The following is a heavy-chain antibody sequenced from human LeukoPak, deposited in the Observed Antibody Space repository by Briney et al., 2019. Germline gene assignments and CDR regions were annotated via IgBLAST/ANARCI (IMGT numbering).Heavy chain of an antibody. D-gene: IGHD4-17*01. CDR2: IYYSGST. Sequence: SETLSLTCTVSGGSISSSSYYWDWIRQPPGKGLEWIGSIYYSGSTNYNPSLKSRVTISVDTSKNQFSLRLSSVTAADTAVYYCARVKTDYGDYVVDYWGQGTLVTVSS. CDR3: ARVKTDYGDYVVDY. J-gene: IGHJ4*02. V-gene: IGHV4-39*07. CDR1: GGSISSSSYY.